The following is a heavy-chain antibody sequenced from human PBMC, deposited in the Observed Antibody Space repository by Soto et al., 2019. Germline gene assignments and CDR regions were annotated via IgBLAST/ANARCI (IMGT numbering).Heavy chain of an antibody. V-gene: IGHV1-18*01. CDR2: ISAYNGNT. CDR3: ATSHSWYDFWSGYYGMDV. J-gene: IGHJ6*02. D-gene: IGHD3-3*01. Sequence: ASVKVCCKDSGYTFTSYGISWVRQDPGQGLEWMGWISAYNGNTNYAQKLQGRVTMTTDTSTSTAYMELRSLRSDDTAVYYCATSHSWYDFWSGYYGMDVWGQGTTVTVSS. CDR1: GYTFTSYG.